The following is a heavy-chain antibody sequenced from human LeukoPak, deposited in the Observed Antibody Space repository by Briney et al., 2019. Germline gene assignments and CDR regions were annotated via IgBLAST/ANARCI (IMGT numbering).Heavy chain of an antibody. CDR2: ISSSGSTI. CDR1: GFTFSSYS. J-gene: IGHJ5*02. V-gene: IGHV3-48*04. Sequence: GGSLRLSCAASGFTFSSYSMMWVRQAPGKGLEWVSYISSSGSTIYYADSVKGRFTISRDNAKNSLYLQMNSLRAEDTAVYYCARAPRFRLVGVPKGPFDPWGQGTLVTVSS. CDR3: ARAPRFRLVGVPKGPFDP. D-gene: IGHD3-10*01.